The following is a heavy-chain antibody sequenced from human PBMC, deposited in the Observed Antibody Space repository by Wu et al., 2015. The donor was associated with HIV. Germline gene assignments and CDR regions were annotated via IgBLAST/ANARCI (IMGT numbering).Heavy chain of an antibody. J-gene: IGHJ6*02. Sequence: QAQLLQFGAEVKKPGSSMKVTCKASGDGFTSYAVSWVRQAPGQGLEWMGGINPLFGTTRHAQKFQDRITITTDEAKTIVYLELDSLRSDDTAVYYCARNTDSVATSLYSLGVWGQGTTVTVSS. CDR2: INPLFGTT. CDR3: ARNTDSVATSLYSLGV. CDR1: GDGFTSYA. D-gene: IGHD6-19*01. V-gene: IGHV1-69*05.